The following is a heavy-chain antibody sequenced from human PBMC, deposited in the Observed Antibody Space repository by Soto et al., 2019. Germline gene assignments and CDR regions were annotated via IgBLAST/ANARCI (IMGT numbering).Heavy chain of an antibody. CDR2: IYYSGNT. Sequence: SETLSLTCTVSGGSISGYYWSWIRQPPGKGLEWIGYIYYSGNTNYNPSLKSRVTISVDTSKNQFSLKLSSVTAADTAVYYCARGGWKLFDYWGQGTLVTVSS. CDR3: ARGGWKLFDY. J-gene: IGHJ4*02. V-gene: IGHV4-59*01. D-gene: IGHD6-19*01. CDR1: GGSISGYY.